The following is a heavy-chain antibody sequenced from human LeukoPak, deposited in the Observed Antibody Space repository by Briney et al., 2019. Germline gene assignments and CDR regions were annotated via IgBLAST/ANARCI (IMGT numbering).Heavy chain of an antibody. Sequence: APVKVSCKASGYTFTDYYMHWVRQAPGPGLEWMGRINPKSGGTNYAQKFQGRVTMTRDTSISTAYMELIRLRPDDTAAYYCARGPDGDYWGQGTLVTVSS. J-gene: IGHJ4*02. CDR3: ARGPDGDY. V-gene: IGHV1-2*06. D-gene: IGHD3-10*01. CDR2: INPKSGGT. CDR1: GYTFTDYY.